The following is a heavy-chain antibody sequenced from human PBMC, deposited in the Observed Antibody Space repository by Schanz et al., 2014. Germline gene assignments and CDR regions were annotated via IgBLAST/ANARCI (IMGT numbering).Heavy chain of an antibody. D-gene: IGHD2-8*02. CDR1: GFTFSSYG. V-gene: IGHV3-30*18. Sequence: QVQLVESGGGVVQPGRSRRLSCEASGFTFSSYGMHWVRQAPGKGLEWVAVISYDGNNEDYADSVKGRFSISRDNSQNALYLQMDSLRPEDTAVYFCAKDAGYCHGGACYGFEYWGLGILVTVSS. CDR2: ISYDGNNE. J-gene: IGHJ4*02. CDR3: AKDAGYCHGGACYGFEY.